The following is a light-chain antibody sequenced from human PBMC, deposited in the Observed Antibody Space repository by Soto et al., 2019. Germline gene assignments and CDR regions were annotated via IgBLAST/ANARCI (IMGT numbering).Light chain of an antibody. CDR3: QPYNNWPFIT. Sequence: EILMTQSPATLSVSPGERATLSFRASQSVSSSYLAWYQQKPGQAPRLLIYGASSRATGIPDRFSGSGSGTEFTLTISSLQSEDFAVYYCQPYNNWPFITFGQGTRLEIK. V-gene: IGKV3D-15*01. CDR1: QSVSSSY. CDR2: GAS. J-gene: IGKJ5*01.